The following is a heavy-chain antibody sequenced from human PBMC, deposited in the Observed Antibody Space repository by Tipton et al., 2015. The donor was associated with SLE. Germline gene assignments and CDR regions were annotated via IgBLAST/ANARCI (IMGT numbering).Heavy chain of an antibody. CDR2: INWNSDTI. Sequence: SLRLSCAASGFNFEDNAMHWVRQAPGKGLEWVSGINWNSDTIGYADSVKGRFTISRDNSKNTLYLQMNSLRAEDTAVYYCAKGSCSSTSCPRGMDVWGQGTTVTVSS. CDR3: AKGSCSSTSCPRGMDV. CDR1: GFNFEDNA. J-gene: IGHJ6*02. D-gene: IGHD2-2*01. V-gene: IGHV3-9*01.